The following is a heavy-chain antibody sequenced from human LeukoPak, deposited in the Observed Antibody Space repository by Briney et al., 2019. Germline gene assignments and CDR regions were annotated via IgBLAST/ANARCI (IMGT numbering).Heavy chain of an antibody. CDR3: ARATPGYSSGWYEGPEAFDI. Sequence: PSETLSLTCTVSGGSISSSSYYWGWIRQPPGKGLEWIGSIYHSGSTYYNPSLKSRVTISVDTSKNQFSLKLSSVTAADTAVYYCARATPGYSSGWYEGPEAFDIWGQGTMVTVSS. CDR1: GGSISSSSYY. V-gene: IGHV4-39*07. CDR2: IYHSGST. D-gene: IGHD6-19*01. J-gene: IGHJ3*02.